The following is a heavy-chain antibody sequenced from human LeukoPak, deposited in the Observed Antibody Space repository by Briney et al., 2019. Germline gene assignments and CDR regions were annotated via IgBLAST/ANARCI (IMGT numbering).Heavy chain of an antibody. CDR2: INHSGST. D-gene: IGHD3-22*01. V-gene: IGHV4-34*01. CDR3: ARRRSDSSGYHFDY. CDR1: GGSFSGYY. J-gene: IGHJ4*02. Sequence: PSETLSLTCAVYGGSFSGYYWSWIRQPPGKGLEWIGEINHSGSTNYNPSLKSRVTISVDTSKNQFSLKLSSVTAADTAVYYCARRRSDSSGYHFDYWGQGTLVTVSS.